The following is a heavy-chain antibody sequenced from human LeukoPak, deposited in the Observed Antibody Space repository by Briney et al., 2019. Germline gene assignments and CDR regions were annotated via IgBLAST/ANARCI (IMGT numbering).Heavy chain of an antibody. V-gene: IGHV3-64*01. D-gene: IGHD3-10*01. CDR3: ARKAHSGSYQYYFDY. CDR1: GFTFSSYA. Sequence: GGSLRLSCAASGFTFSSYAMHWVRQAPGKGLEYVSAISSNGGSTYYANSVKGRFTIYRDNSKNTLYLQMGSLRAEDMAVYYCARKAHSGSYQYYFDYRGQGTLVTVSS. CDR2: ISSNGGST. J-gene: IGHJ4*02.